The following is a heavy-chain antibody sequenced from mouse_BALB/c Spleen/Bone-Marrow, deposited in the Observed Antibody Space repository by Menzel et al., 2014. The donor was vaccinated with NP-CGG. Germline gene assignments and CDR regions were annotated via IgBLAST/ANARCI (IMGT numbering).Heavy chain of an antibody. Sequence: VQLQQSGAELAKPGASVKMSCKASGYTFTSYWMHWVKQRPGQGLEWIGYINPTSGYTEYNQKFKDKATLTADKSSSTAYMQLGSLTSEDSAVYYCATGYDAMDSWGQGSSVTVSS. J-gene: IGHJ4*01. CDR1: GYTFTSYW. CDR2: INPTSGYT. CDR3: ATGYDAMDS. V-gene: IGHV1-4*01.